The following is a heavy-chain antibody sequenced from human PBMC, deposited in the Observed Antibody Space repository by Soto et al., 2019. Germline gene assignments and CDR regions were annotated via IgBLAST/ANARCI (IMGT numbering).Heavy chain of an antibody. CDR2: INWNSVSI. V-gene: IGHV3-9*01. Sequence: GGSLRLSCAASGFTFDDYGMHWVRQVPGKGLEWVSGINWNSVSIGYGDSVKGRFAISRDNAKNSLHLQMNSLSAEDTAFYYCVKDESINWYSGHFRHWGQGTLVTVSS. CDR3: VKDESINWYSGHFRH. D-gene: IGHD6-13*01. CDR1: GFTFDDYG. J-gene: IGHJ1*01.